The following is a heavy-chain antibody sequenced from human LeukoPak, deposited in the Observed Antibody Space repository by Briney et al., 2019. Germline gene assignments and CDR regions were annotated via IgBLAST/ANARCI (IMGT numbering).Heavy chain of an antibody. CDR3: ARDRRVAVAGTGFDY. CDR1: GGTFSSYA. J-gene: IGHJ4*02. Sequence: SVKVSCKASGGTFSSYAISWVRQAPGQGLEWMGRIIPILGIANYAQKFQGRVTITADKSTSTAYMELSSLRSEDTAVYYCARDRRVAVAGTGFDYWGQGTLVTVSS. V-gene: IGHV1-69*04. D-gene: IGHD6-19*01. CDR2: IIPILGIA.